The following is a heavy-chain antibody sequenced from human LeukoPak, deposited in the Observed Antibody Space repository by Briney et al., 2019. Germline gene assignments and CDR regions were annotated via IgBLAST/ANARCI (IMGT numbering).Heavy chain of an antibody. Sequence: TLSLTCTVSGGSISSGSYYWSWIRQPAGKGLEWIGRIYTSGSTNYNPSLKSRVTISVDTSKNQFSLKLSSVTAADTAVYYCARGFGGIRILWWAFDYWGQGTLVTVSS. J-gene: IGHJ4*02. CDR3: ARGFGGIRILWWAFDY. D-gene: IGHD2-21*01. V-gene: IGHV4-61*02. CDR1: GGSISSGSYY. CDR2: IYTSGST.